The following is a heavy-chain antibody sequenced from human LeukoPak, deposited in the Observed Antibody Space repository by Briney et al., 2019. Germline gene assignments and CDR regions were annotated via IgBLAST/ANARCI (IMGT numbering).Heavy chain of an antibody. CDR3: ARDRWAVTTGFDY. CDR1: GGTFSSYA. J-gene: IGHJ4*02. D-gene: IGHD4-17*01. V-gene: IGHV1-3*01. CDR2: INAGNGNT. Sequence: ASVTVSCKASGGTFSSYAISWVRQAPGQRLEWMGWINAGNGNTKYSQKFQGRVTITRDTSASTAYTELSSLRSEDTAVYYCARDRWAVTTGFDYWGQGTLVTVSS.